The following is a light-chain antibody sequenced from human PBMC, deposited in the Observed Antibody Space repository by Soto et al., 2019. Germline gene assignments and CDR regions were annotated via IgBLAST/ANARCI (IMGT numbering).Light chain of an antibody. J-gene: IGLJ2*01. V-gene: IGLV1-40*01. CDR2: ANS. Sequence: QSVLTQPPSVSGAPGQRVTISCTGSRSNIGAGYDVHWYKQIPGTAPRLLIFANSNRPSGVPDRVSGSKSGTSASLAISGLQADDEAEYYCQSYDTSRSGSVFGGGTKLTVL. CDR1: RSNIGAGYD. CDR3: QSYDTSRSGSV.